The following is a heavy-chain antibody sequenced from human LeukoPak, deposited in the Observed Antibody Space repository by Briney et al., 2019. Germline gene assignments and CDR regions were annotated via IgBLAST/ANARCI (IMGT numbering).Heavy chain of an antibody. D-gene: IGHD6-13*01. CDR1: GYTFTGYY. V-gene: IGHV1-2*04. Sequence: GASVKVSCKASGYTFTGYYMHWVRQAPGQGLEWMGWINPNSGGTNYAQKFQGWVTMTRDTSISTAYMELSRLRSDDTAVYYCARGGSSSWYLTDAYFDYWGRGALDTVSS. J-gene: IGHJ4*02. CDR2: INPNSGGT. CDR3: ARGGSSSWYLTDAYFDY.